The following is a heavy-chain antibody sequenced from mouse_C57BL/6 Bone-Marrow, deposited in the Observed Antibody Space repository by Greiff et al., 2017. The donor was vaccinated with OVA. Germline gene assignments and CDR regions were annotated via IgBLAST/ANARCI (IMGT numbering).Heavy chain of an antibody. D-gene: IGHD4-1*02. V-gene: IGHV1-7*01. CDR1: GYTFTSLW. J-gene: IGHJ3*01. CDR2: INPSSGYT. Sequence: VKLVESGAELAKPGASVKLSRKASGYTFTSLWMHWVKQRPGQGLEWIGYINPSSGYTKYNQKFKDKATLTADKSYSTAYMQLSSLTYEDSAVYYCARPRNFAWFAYWGQGTLVTVSA. CDR3: ARPRNFAWFAY.